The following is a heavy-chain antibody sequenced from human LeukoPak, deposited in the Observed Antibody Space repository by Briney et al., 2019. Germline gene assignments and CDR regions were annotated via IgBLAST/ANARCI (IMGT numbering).Heavy chain of an antibody. CDR2: IYYSGST. CDR1: GGSISSSSYY. D-gene: IGHD1-26*01. J-gene: IGHJ6*02. V-gene: IGHV4-39*01. Sequence: PSETLSLTCTVSGGSISSSSYYWGWIRQPPGKGLEWLGSIYYSGSTYYNPSLKSRVTISVDTSKNQFSLKLSSVTAADTAVYYCARSTAVGATTWYYYYYGMDVWGQGTTVTVSS. CDR3: ARSTAVGATTWYYYYYGMDV.